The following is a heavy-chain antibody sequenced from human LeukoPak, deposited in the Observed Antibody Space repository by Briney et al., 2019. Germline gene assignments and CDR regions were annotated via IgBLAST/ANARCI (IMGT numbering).Heavy chain of an antibody. Sequence: AASVNVSCNASGYTFTVHYMHWVRQAPGQGLEWMGGIIPIFRRANYAQKFQDRLTITADESTTEVYMELTRLKSDDTAIYYCARVGEFGINSAMVLPDWGQGSLVTVSS. J-gene: IGHJ4*02. D-gene: IGHD3-16*01. CDR2: IIPIFRRA. CDR1: GYTFTVHY. CDR3: ARVGEFGINSAMVLPD. V-gene: IGHV1-69*13.